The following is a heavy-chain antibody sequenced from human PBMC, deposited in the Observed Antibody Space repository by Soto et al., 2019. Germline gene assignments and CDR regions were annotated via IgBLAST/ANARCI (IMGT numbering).Heavy chain of an antibody. CDR1: GFTFTSSA. J-gene: IGHJ3*02. V-gene: IGHV1-58*02. Sequence: SVKVSCKASGFTFTSSAMQWVRQARGQRLEWIGWIVVGSGNTNYAQKFQERATITRDMSTSTAYMELSSLRSEDTAVYYCAMSLWLVDVAFDIWGQGTMVTVSS. CDR2: IVVGSGNT. D-gene: IGHD6-19*01. CDR3: AMSLWLVDVAFDI.